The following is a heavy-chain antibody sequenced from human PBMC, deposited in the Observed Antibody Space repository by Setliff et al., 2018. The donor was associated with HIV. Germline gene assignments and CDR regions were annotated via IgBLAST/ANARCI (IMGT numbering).Heavy chain of an antibody. CDR2: ISHSGIT. D-gene: IGHD3-10*01. CDR3: AGDRGVANYFDY. CDR1: GGPFSDSY. V-gene: IGHV4-34*01. J-gene: IGHJ4*01. Sequence: SETLSLTCAVHGGPFSDSYYSWIRQPPGKGLEWIGEISHSGITSYNSSVKSRVTMSVDKSKNQFSLKLISVTAADTAVYYCAGDRGVANYFDYWGHGTLVTVSS.